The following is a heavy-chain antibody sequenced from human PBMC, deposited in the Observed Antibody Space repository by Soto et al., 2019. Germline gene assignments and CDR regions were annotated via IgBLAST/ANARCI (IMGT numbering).Heavy chain of an antibody. CDR2: INPTGGST. Sequence: QVQLVQSGAEVKKPGASVKVSCKASGYTFTNYYIHWVRQAPGQGFEWMGIINPTGGSTNYAQKFQGRVTLTMDTSTSTVYMELSSLRFEDTAVYYCARDLAAADYWGQGTLVTVSS. CDR3: ARDLAAADY. V-gene: IGHV1-46*01. J-gene: IGHJ4*02. D-gene: IGHD6-13*01. CDR1: GYTFTNYY.